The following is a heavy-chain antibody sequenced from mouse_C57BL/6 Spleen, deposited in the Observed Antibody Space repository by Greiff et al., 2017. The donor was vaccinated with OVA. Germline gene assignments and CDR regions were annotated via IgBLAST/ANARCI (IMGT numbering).Heavy chain of an antibody. J-gene: IGHJ4*01. CDR2: INPNNGGT. D-gene: IGHD3-2*02. Sequence: VQLQQSGPELVKPGASVKIPCKASGYTFTDYNMDWVKQSHGKSLEWIGDINPNNGGTIYNQKFKGKATLTVDKSSSTAYMELRSLTSEDTAVDYCARRAQATYYYAMDYWGQGTSVTVSS. V-gene: IGHV1-18*01. CDR3: ARRAQATYYYAMDY. CDR1: GYTFTDYN.